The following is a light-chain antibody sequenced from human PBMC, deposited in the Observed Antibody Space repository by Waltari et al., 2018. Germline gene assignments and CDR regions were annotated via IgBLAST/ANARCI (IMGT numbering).Light chain of an antibody. V-gene: IGKV3-20*01. Sequence: EIVLTQSPGTLSLSPGERATLPCRASQSISRYLAWYQQKPGQAPRLLIYAAPSRATGIPDRFSGSGSGTDFSLTISRLEPEDFAVYYCQNHERLPAMFGQGTKVEIK. J-gene: IGKJ1*01. CDR3: QNHERLPAM. CDR2: AAP. CDR1: QSISRY.